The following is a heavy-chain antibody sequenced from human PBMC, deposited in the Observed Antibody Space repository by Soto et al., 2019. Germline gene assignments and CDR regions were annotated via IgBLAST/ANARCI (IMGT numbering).Heavy chain of an antibody. J-gene: IGHJ6*02. V-gene: IGHV4-59*08. D-gene: IGHD3-16*02. CDR3: ARAYRYYYGMDV. CDR2: IYYSGST. Sequence: PSETLSLTCTVSGVSFSSYYWSWIRQPPGKGLEWIGYIYYSGSTNYNPSLKSRVTISVDTSKNQFSLKLSSVTAADTAVYYCARAYRYYYGMDVWGQRTTVTVSS. CDR1: GVSFSSYY.